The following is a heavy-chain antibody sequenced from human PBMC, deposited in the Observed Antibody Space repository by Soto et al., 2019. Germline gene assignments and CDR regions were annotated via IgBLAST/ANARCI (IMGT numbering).Heavy chain of an antibody. V-gene: IGHV1-69*06. D-gene: IGHD3-3*01. Sequence: SVKGSCKASGGTFSIYAIGWVRQAPGQGLEWMGGIIPIFGAANYAQKFQGRVTXTADXXTGTAYMELSSLRSEDTAVYYCARGDDFWSGYSYYFDYWGQGTLVTVSS. J-gene: IGHJ4*02. CDR3: ARGDDFWSGYSYYFDY. CDR1: GGTFSIYA. CDR2: IIPIFGAA.